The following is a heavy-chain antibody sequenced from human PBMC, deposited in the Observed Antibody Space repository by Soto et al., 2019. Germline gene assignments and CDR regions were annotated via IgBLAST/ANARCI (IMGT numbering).Heavy chain of an antibody. J-gene: IGHJ5*02. V-gene: IGHV4-4*07. Sequence: QVQLQESGPGLVKASETLSLSCPVSGHSISADYWSWIRQPAGKRLEWIGRVDASGNTNYNPSLKSRVTMSGEASKNQFFLKGRSVTAADTAMYFWARDVGGSVVPHGFAPWGQGALVTVSS. D-gene: IGHD3-22*01. CDR1: GHSISADY. CDR2: VDASGNT. CDR3: ARDVGGSVVPHGFAP.